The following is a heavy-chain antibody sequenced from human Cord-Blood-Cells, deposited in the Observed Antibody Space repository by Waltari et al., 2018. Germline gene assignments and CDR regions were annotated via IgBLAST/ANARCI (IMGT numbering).Heavy chain of an antibody. CDR1: GGSFSGYY. CDR2: IKHSGST. D-gene: IGHD5-18*01. Sequence: QVQLQQWGAGLLKPSETLSLTCAVYGGSFSGYYWSWIRQPPGKGLGWIGEIKHSGSTTYSPSLKSRVTISVDTSNIQFSLKLSSVTAADTAVYYCARGLGGYSYGYFDDWGQETLVTVSS. CDR3: ARGLGGYSYGYFDD. V-gene: IGHV4-34*01. J-gene: IGHJ4*02.